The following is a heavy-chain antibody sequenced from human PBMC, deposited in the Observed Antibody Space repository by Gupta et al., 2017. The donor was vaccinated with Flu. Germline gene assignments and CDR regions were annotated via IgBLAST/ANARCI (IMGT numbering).Heavy chain of an antibody. Sequence: QVQLVQSGAEVKTPGASVKVSCKASGYTFTSYAINWVRQATGQGLEWMGWMNPNSGNTGYAQKFQGRVTMTRNTSISTAYMELSSLRSEDTAVYYGARGGYCSSTSCRNYYYYGMDVWGQGTTVTVAS. J-gene: IGHJ6*02. CDR2: MNPNSGNT. V-gene: IGHV1-8*01. CDR3: ARGGYCSSTSCRNYYYYGMDV. D-gene: IGHD2-2*01. CDR1: GYTFTSYA.